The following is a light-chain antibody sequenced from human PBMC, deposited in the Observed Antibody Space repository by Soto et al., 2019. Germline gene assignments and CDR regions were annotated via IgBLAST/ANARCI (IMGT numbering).Light chain of an antibody. CDR2: DTS. CDR3: QQYSSWPPIT. V-gene: IGKV3-15*01. CDR1: QSVSIH. J-gene: IGKJ5*01. Sequence: ETVMTQSPGTLSVSLGERATLSCRASQSVSIHLAWYQQKPGQAPRLLIYDTSTRATGIPARFSGSGSGREFTLTISSLQSEGYAVYYCQQYSSWPPITVGRGTRLEI.